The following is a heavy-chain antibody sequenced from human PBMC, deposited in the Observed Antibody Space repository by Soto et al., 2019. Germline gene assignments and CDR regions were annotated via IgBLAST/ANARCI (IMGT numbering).Heavy chain of an antibody. CDR2: INHSGST. Sequence: QVQLQQWGAGLLKPSETLSLTCAVYGGSFSGYYWSWIRQPPGKGLEWIGEINHSGSTNYNPSLKSRVTISVDTSKNQFSLKLSSVTAADTAVYYCARDPGAVSNYYFDYWGQGTLVTVSS. J-gene: IGHJ4*02. V-gene: IGHV4-34*01. CDR1: GGSFSGYY. D-gene: IGHD3-10*01. CDR3: ARDPGAVSNYYFDY.